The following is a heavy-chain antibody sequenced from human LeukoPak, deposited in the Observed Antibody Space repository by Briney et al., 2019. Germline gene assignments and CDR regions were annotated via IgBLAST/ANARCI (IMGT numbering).Heavy chain of an antibody. CDR1: GFTFSSYA. J-gene: IGHJ4*02. V-gene: IGHV3-30*04. Sequence: GGSLRLSCAASGFTFSSYAMHWVRQAPGKGLEWVAVISYDGSNKCYADSVKGRFTISRDNSKNTLYLQMNSLRAEDTAVYYCASDSSFDYWGQGTLVTVSS. D-gene: IGHD6-19*01. CDR3: ASDSSFDY. CDR2: ISYDGSNK.